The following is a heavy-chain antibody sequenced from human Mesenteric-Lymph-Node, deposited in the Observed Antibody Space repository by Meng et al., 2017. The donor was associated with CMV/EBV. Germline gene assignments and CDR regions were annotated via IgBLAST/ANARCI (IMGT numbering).Heavy chain of an antibody. CDR3: ARDPFGGALSPNSNDDH. CDR1: GFTVSRDY. CDR2: IQSGGNT. J-gene: IGHJ4*02. Sequence: GESLKISCVASGFTVSRDYMNWVRQAPGKGLEWVSVIQSGGNTYFADSVKGRFTLSRGNSKNTLYLQMTSLRPEDTAVYYCARDPFGGALSPNSNDDHWGQGTLVTVSS. D-gene: IGHD3-16*01. V-gene: IGHV3-66*02.